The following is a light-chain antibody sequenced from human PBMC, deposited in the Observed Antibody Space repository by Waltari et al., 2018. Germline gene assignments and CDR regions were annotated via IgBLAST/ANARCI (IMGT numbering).Light chain of an antibody. CDR2: KAS. J-gene: IGKJ1*01. Sequence: IQMTQSPSSLSASVGDRVTITCRASQGIRYDLAWYQQKPGKAPKILIFKASTLESGVPSRFSGSGSGTEFTLTINSLQPDDFATYYCQQYKSPTWTFGQGTKVEIK. V-gene: IGKV1-5*03. CDR1: QGIRYD. CDR3: QQYKSPTWT.